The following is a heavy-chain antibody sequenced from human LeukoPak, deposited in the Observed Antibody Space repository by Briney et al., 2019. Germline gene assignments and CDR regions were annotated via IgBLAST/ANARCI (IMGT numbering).Heavy chain of an antibody. J-gene: IGHJ4*02. V-gene: IGHV4-30-2*01. CDR3: ARGISSGWSRAVGY. D-gene: IGHD6-19*01. CDR2: IYHSGST. CDR1: GGSISSGGYS. Sequence: PSETLSLTCAVSGGSISSGGYSWSWIRQPPGKGLEWIGYIYHSGSTYYNPSLKSRVTISVDTSKNQFSLKLSSVTAADTAVYYCARGISSGWSRAVGYWGQGTLVTVSS.